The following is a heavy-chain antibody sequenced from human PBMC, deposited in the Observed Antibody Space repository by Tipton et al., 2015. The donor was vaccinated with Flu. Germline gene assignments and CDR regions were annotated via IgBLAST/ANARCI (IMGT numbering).Heavy chain of an antibody. V-gene: IGHV3-33*01. J-gene: IGHJ6*03. D-gene: IGHD3-3*01. CDR2: VWYDGVDK. Sequence: SLRLSCVASGSNFNIFGFHWVRQAPGKGLEWLAFVWYDGVDKYYAESVKGRFTISTDSSKDTVFLQMDSLRVEDTAVYYCARDGPEWNYFSYMDVWGKGTTVTVS. CDR3: ARDGPEWNYFSYMDV. CDR1: GSNFNIFG.